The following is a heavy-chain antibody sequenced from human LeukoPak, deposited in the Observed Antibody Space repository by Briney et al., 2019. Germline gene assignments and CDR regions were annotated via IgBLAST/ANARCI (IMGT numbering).Heavy chain of an antibody. CDR2: INPNSGGT. CDR3: ARTPNCGGDCYNFDY. Sequence: ASVKVSCKASGYTFIGYYIHWVRQAPGQGLEWMGRINPNSGGTNYAQKFQGRVTMTRDTSITTAYMELSKLRSDDTAVYYCARTPNCGGDCYNFDYWGQGTLVIVSS. J-gene: IGHJ4*02. V-gene: IGHV1-2*06. CDR1: GYTFIGYY. D-gene: IGHD2-21*02.